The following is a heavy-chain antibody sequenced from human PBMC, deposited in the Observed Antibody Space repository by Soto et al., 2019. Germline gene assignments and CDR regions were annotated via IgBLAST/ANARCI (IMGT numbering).Heavy chain of an antibody. CDR2: LYPGPGT. V-gene: IGHV3-66*04. Sequence: EEQLVESGGGLVRPGGSLRLSCAVSGFSVSTNFMNWVRQAPGREPQWVAVLYPGPGTYYADSVQGRFIISRDDSTNTLFLHLTNMRAEDTAVYYCARQCVGDCSNAFPLWGQGTMVTVSS. J-gene: IGHJ3*01. CDR3: ARQCVGDCSNAFPL. CDR1: GFSVSTNF. D-gene: IGHD2-21*01.